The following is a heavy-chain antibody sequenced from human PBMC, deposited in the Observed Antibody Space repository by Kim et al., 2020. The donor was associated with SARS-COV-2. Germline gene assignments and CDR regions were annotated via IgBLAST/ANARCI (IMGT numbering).Heavy chain of an antibody. Sequence: VKGRFTISRDNAKNSLYLQMNSLRAEDTAVYYCARGESDYYDSSGQNFDYWGQGTLVTVSS. D-gene: IGHD3-22*01. V-gene: IGHV3-48*03. J-gene: IGHJ4*02. CDR3: ARGESDYYDSSGQNFDY.